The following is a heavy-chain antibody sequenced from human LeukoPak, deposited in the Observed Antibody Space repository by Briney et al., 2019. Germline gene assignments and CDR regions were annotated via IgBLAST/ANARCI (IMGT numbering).Heavy chain of an antibody. J-gene: IGHJ2*01. CDR3: ARVSSSWYRDWYFDL. D-gene: IGHD6-13*01. Sequence: PSETLSLTCTVSGGSISSYYWSWIRQPAGKGLEWIGRIDTSGNTNYKPSLKSRVTMSVDTSKNQFSLKLNSVTAADTAVYYCARVSSSWYRDWYFDLWGRGTLVTVSS. V-gene: IGHV4-4*07. CDR1: GGSISSYY. CDR2: IDTSGNT.